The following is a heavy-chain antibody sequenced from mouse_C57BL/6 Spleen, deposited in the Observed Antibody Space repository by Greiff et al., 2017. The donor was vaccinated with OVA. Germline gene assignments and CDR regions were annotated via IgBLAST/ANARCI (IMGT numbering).Heavy chain of an antibody. D-gene: IGHD3-3*01. CDR1: GYTFTSYW. V-gene: IGHV1-52*01. CDR3: AREGRDGRYFDV. Sequence: QVQLQQPGAELVRPGSSVKLSCKASGYTFTSYWMHWVKQRPIQGLEWIGNIDPSDSETHYNQKFKDKATLTVDKSSSTAYMQLSSLTSEDSAVYYCAREGRDGRYFDVWGTGTTVTVSS. CDR2: IDPSDSET. J-gene: IGHJ1*03.